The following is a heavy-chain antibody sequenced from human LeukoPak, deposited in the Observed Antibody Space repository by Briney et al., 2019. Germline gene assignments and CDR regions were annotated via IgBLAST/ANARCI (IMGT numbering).Heavy chain of an antibody. CDR3: AKDRDDGGNSDRGDY. D-gene: IGHD4-23*01. CDR1: GFTFSGYE. J-gene: IGHJ4*02. V-gene: IGHV3-48*03. Sequence: GGTLRLSCAASGFTFSGYERNWVRQVPGMGREWVSYISSSGSTIYYADSVKGRFTTSRDNAKNSLYLQMNSLRAEDTAVYYCAKDRDDGGNSDRGDYWGQGTLVTVSS. CDR2: ISSSGSTI.